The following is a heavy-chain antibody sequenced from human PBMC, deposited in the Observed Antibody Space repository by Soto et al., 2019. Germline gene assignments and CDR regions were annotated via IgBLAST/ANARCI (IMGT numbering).Heavy chain of an antibody. CDR2: IYYTGST. D-gene: IGHD6-19*01. CDR3: ARGHSSGWWGLDS. Sequence: SETLSLTCTVSGGSISGYYWSWIRQPPGKGLEYIGYIYYTGSTNYNPSLKSRVTISLDTSKNQFSLKLSSVTAADTAVYYCARGHSSGWWGLDSWGQGTLVTVSS. V-gene: IGHV4-59*01. J-gene: IGHJ4*02. CDR1: GGSISGYY.